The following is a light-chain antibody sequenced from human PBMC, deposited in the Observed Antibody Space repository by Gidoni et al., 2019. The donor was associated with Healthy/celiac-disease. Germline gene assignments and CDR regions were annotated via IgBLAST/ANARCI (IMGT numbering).Light chain of an antibody. CDR2: QDS. CDR3: KAWDSSAVV. V-gene: IGLV3-1*01. Sequence: SYALTQTPSVSVSPGQTASITCSGDKVGDKYACWYQQKPGQSPVLGIYQDSKRSSGIPERFSGSNSGNTATLTIRGTQAMDEADYYCKAWDSSAVVFGGGTKLTV. CDR1: KVGDKY. J-gene: IGLJ2*01.